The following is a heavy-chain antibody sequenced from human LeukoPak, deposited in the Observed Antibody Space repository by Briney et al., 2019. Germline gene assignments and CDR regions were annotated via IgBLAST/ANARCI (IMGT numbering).Heavy chain of an antibody. CDR3: ATRLVVVAATEDPPDY. D-gene: IGHD2-15*01. CDR2: ISAYNGNT. Sequence: ASVKVSCKASGYTFTSYGISWVRQAPGQGLEWMGWISAYNGNTNYAQKLQGRVTMTTDTSTSTAYMELRSLRSEDTAVYYCATRLVVVAATEDPPDYWGQGTLVTVSS. V-gene: IGHV1-18*01. CDR1: GYTFTSYG. J-gene: IGHJ4*02.